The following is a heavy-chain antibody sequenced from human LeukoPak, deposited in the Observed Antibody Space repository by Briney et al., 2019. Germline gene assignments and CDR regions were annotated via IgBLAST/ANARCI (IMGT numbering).Heavy chain of an antibody. D-gene: IGHD3-10*01. CDR1: GFTFSSYA. CDR3: AKDSDGLLHYYGSGSPFDY. Sequence: GGSLRLSCAASGFTFSSYAMSWVRQAPGKGLEWVSAISGSGGSTYYADSVKGRFTISRDNSKNTLYLQMNSLRAEDTAVYCCAKDSDGLLHYYGSGSPFDYWGQGTLVTVSS. V-gene: IGHV3-23*01. J-gene: IGHJ4*02. CDR2: ISGSGGST.